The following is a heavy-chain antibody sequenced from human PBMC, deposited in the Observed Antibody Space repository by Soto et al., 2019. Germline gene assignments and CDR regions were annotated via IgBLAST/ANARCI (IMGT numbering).Heavy chain of an antibody. CDR3: ARGVHYDFWSPLDY. Sequence: GGSLRLSCVASGFTFSSYAMGWVRQAPGKGLEWVSGISGSGGSTYYADSVKGRFTISRDNSKNTLYLQMNSLKAEDTALYYCARGVHYDFWSPLDYWGQGTLVTVSS. V-gene: IGHV3-23*01. CDR1: GFTFSSYA. CDR2: ISGSGGST. J-gene: IGHJ4*02. D-gene: IGHD3-3*01.